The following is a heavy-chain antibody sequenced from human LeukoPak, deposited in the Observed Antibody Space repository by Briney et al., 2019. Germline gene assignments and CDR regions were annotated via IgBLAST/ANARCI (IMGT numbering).Heavy chain of an antibody. CDR3: AVYYYDSSGYYGPFDY. CDR1: GYSISSNYY. J-gene: IGHJ4*02. D-gene: IGHD3-22*01. Sequence: SETLSLTCTVSGYSISSNYYWGWIRQPPGKGLQWLGSIYYSGSTNYNPSLKSRVTISVDTSKNQFSLKLSSVTAADTAVYYCAVYYYDSSGYYGPFDYWGQGTLVTVSS. V-gene: IGHV4-38-2*02. CDR2: IYYSGST.